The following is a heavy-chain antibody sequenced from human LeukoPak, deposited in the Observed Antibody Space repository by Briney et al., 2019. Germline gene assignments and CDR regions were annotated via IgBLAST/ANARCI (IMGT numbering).Heavy chain of an antibody. Sequence: GGSLRLSCVASGFPFSSYWMTWVRQAPGKGLEWVANIKQDGSKKSYVDSVKGRFTISRDNAKNSLYLQMNSLRAEDTAVYYCAREARGSELVGAALYYYYYGMDVWGQGTTVTVSS. D-gene: IGHD1-26*01. V-gene: IGHV3-7*01. CDR2: IKQDGSKK. CDR3: AREARGSELVGAALYYYYYGMDV. CDR1: GFPFSSYW. J-gene: IGHJ6*02.